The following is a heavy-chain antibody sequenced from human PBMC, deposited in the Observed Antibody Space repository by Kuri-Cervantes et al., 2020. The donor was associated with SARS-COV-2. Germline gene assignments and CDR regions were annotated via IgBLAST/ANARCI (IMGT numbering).Heavy chain of an antibody. Sequence: SGPTLVKPTQTLTLTCTFSGFSLSSSGVGVGWIRQPPGKALEWLALIYWNGDQRFSPSLRSRLTITKDTSKNQVVLTMTDMDPVDTGTYFCARTPVPYQLPEKFVFDYWGQGSLVTVSS. CDR2: IYWNGDQ. J-gene: IGHJ4*02. CDR1: GFSLSSSGVG. CDR3: ARTPVPYQLPEKFVFDY. D-gene: IGHD2-2*01. V-gene: IGHV2-5*01.